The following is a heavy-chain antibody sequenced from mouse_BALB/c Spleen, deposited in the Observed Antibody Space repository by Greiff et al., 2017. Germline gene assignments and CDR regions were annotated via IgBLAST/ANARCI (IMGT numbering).Heavy chain of an antibody. Sequence: EVQLVESGAELVRPGALVKLSCKASGFNIKDYYMHWVKQRPEQGLEWIGWIDPENGNTIYDPKFQGKASITADTSSNTAYLQLSSLTSEDTAVYYCARWEVRRNFDYWGQGTTLTVSS. V-gene: IGHV14-1*02. D-gene: IGHD2-14*01. CDR2: IDPENGNT. CDR3: ARWEVRRNFDY. J-gene: IGHJ2*01. CDR1: GFNIKDYY.